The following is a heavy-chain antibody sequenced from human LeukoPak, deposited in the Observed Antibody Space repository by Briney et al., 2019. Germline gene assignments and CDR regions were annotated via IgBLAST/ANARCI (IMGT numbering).Heavy chain of an antibody. CDR1: GGSISSGSYY. D-gene: IGHD2-15*01. CDR2: IYYSGST. Sequence: SETLSLTCTVSGGSISSGSYYWSWIRQPAGKGLEWIGYIYYSGSTNYNPSLKSRVTISVDTSKNQFSLKLSSVTAADTAVYYCARVVVVVAATTAWFDPWGQGTLVTVSS. CDR3: ARVVVVVAATTAWFDP. J-gene: IGHJ5*02. V-gene: IGHV4-61*01.